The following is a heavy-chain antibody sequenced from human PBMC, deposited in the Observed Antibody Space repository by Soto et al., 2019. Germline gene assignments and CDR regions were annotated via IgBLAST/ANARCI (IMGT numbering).Heavy chain of an antibody. CDR3: AGSVGGGFAY. D-gene: IGHD3-16*01. Sequence: EVQLVESGGGLVQPGGSLRLSCAASGFTVSSNYMSWVRQAPGKGLEWVSVVYIGGNTYYAESVEDRFTISRDNFQNMLDLQMTSRRAEDTAVSYCAGSVGGGFAYWGQGTLVTVSS. CDR2: VYIGGNT. CDR1: GFTVSSNY. J-gene: IGHJ4*02. V-gene: IGHV3-66*01.